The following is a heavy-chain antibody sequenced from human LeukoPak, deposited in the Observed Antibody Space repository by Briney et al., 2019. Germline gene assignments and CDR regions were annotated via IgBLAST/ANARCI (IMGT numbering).Heavy chain of an antibody. Sequence: PRGSLRLSCSASRFTFSSYTMNWVRQAPGKGLEWVSSIDPSSTYIYYADSVKGRFTISRDNAKNSLYLQMNSLRAEDTAVYYCASTAYYCSGGGCYDYWGQGTLVTVSS. CDR1: RFTFSSYT. V-gene: IGHV3-21*01. CDR2: IDPSSTYI. CDR3: ASTAYYCSGGGCYDY. D-gene: IGHD2-15*01. J-gene: IGHJ4*02.